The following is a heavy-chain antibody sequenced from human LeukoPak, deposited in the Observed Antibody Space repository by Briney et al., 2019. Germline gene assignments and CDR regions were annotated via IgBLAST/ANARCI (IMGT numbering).Heavy chain of an antibody. CDR3: ARETSLPGFASGLGFNY. CDR2: IYGSGNT. V-gene: IGHV4-59*01. Sequence: SETLSLTCTVSGGSIGTWYWSWIRQPPGKGLEWIGYIYGSGNTNYNPSLKSRVTMSTDTSKNQFSLKLTPVTAADTATYYCARETSLPGFASGLGFNYWGQGIPVSVSS. J-gene: IGHJ4*02. CDR1: GGSIGTWY. D-gene: IGHD6-19*01.